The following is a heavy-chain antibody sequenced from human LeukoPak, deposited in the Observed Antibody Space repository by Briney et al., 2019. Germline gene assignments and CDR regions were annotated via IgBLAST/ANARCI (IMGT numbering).Heavy chain of an antibody. J-gene: IGHJ4*02. D-gene: IGHD6-6*01. V-gene: IGHV4-34*01. CDR3: ARQRDYSSSSL. CDR1: GGSFSGYY. Sequence: SETLSLTCAVYGGSFSGYYWSWIRQPPGKGLEWIGEINHSGSTNYNPSLKSRVTISVDTSKNQFSLKLSSVTAADTAVYYCARQRDYSSSSLWGQGTLVTVSP. CDR2: INHSGST.